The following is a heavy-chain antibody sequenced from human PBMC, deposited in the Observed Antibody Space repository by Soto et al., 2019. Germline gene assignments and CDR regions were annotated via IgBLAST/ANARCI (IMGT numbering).Heavy chain of an antibody. D-gene: IGHD2-2*01. J-gene: IGHJ5*02. CDR1: RYTFTSYD. Sequence: ASVKVSCKASRYTFTSYDINWVRQATGQGLEWMGWMNPNSGNTGYAQKFQGRVTMTRNTSISTAYMELSSLRSEDTAVYYCARVVRYCSSTSCPFRLDPWGQGTLVTVSS. CDR3: ARVVRYCSSTSCPFRLDP. CDR2: MNPNSGNT. V-gene: IGHV1-8*01.